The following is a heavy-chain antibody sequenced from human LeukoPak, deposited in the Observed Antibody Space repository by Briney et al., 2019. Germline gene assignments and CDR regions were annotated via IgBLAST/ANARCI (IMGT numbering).Heavy chain of an antibody. Sequence: ESGPTMVNPTQTLTLTCTFSGFSLSSSGVGVGGIRQPPGRALEWLALLFWDDDKRYSPSLKSRLTIANDTSKNQMVLTLTNTDPVDTATYYCVHRDYYDSRGYLKWGQGTLVTVSS. CDR1: GFSLSSSGVG. J-gene: IGHJ4*02. D-gene: IGHD3-22*01. V-gene: IGHV2-5*02. CDR2: LFWDDDK. CDR3: VHRDYYDSRGYLK.